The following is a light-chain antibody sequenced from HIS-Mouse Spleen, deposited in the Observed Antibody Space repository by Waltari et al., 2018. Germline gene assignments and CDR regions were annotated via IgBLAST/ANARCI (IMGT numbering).Light chain of an antibody. CDR1: SSDVGGYNY. V-gene: IGLV2-11*01. CDR3: CSYAGSYTGV. J-gene: IGLJ1*01. Sequence: QSALTQPRSVSGSPGQSVTISCPGTSSDVGGYNYVHWYQQPPGKAPKLMIYDVSKRPSGVPDRFSGSKSGNTASLTISGLQAEDEADYYCCSYAGSYTGVFGTGTKVTVL. CDR2: DVS.